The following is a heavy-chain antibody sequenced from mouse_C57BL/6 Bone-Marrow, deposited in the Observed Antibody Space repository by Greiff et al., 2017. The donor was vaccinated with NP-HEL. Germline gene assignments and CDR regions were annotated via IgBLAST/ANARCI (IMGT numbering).Heavy chain of an antibody. V-gene: IGHV6-3*01. D-gene: IGHD2-4*01. CDR2: IRLKSDNYAT. CDR1: GFTFSNYW. J-gene: IGHJ1*03. Sequence: EVKLMESGGGLVQPGGSMKLSCVASGFTFSNYWMNWVRQSPEKGLEWVAQIRLKSDNYATHYAESVKGRFTISRDDSKSSVYLQMNNLRAEDTGIYYCRDYDWYFDVWGTGTTVTVSS. CDR3: RDYDWYFDV.